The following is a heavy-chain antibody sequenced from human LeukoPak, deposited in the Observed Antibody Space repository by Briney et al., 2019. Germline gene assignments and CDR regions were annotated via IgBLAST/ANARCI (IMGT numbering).Heavy chain of an antibody. CDR3: ARVPATVTTAAPFDY. V-gene: IGHV1-46*01. J-gene: IGHJ4*02. D-gene: IGHD4-17*01. CDR1: GYTFTSYY. Sequence: ASVKVYCKASGYTFTSYYMHWVRQAPGQGLEWMGIINPSGGSTSCAQKFQGRVTMTRDTSTSTVYMELSSLRSEDTAVYYCARVPATVTTAAPFDYWGQGTLVTVSS. CDR2: INPSGGST.